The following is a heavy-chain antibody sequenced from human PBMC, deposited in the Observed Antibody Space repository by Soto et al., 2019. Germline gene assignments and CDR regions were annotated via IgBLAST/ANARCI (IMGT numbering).Heavy chain of an antibody. CDR2: MNDFGRT. J-gene: IGHJ5*02. CDR1: GASSSSYY. D-gene: IGHD2-8*01. Sequence: QVQLQESGPGLVKSSETLSLTCTVSGASSSSYYWSWLRQPPGKGLEWIGYMNDFGRTIYNPSLKSRVTISFDTSKSQLSLKLTSVFAADTAVYYCARSFCRDAVRCNWFDPWGQGTLVTVSS. CDR3: ARSFCRDAVRCNWFDP. V-gene: IGHV4-59*01.